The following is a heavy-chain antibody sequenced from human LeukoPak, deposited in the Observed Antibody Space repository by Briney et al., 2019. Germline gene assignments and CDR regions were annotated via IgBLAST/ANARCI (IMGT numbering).Heavy chain of an antibody. CDR1: GFTFSSYA. D-gene: IGHD6-6*01. CDR2: ISYDGSNK. V-gene: IGHV3-30*04. CDR3: ARTYSSSSLYYFDY. J-gene: IGHJ4*02. Sequence: GGSLRLSCAASGFTFSSYAMHWVRQAPGKGLEWVAVISYDGSNKYYADSVKGRFTISRDNSKNTLYLQMNSLRAEDTAVYYCARTYSSSSLYYFDYWGQGTLVTVSP.